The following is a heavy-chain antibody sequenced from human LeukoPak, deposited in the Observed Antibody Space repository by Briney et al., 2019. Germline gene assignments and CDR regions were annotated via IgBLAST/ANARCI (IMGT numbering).Heavy chain of an antibody. CDR2: ISGSGGST. CDR1: GFTFSIYA. J-gene: IGHJ4*02. Sequence: QTGGSLRLSCAACGFTFSIYAMSWVRQAQGKGLEWVSAISGSGGSTYYADSVKGRFTISRDNSKNTLYLQMNSLRAEDTAVYYCAKDLGRYSYGYSPIKALDYWGQGTLVTVSS. V-gene: IGHV3-23*01. CDR3: AKDLGRYSYGYSPIKALDY. D-gene: IGHD5-18*01.